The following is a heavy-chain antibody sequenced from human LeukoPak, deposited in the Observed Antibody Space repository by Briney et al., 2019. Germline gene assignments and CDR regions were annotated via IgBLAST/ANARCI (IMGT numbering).Heavy chain of an antibody. V-gene: IGHV3-21*01. CDR2: ISSSGSYK. D-gene: IGHD6-13*01. CDR1: GFAFSSYD. CDR3: ASQGYSSLSSVVV. Sequence: GGSLRLSCAASGFAFSSYDMNWVRQAPGKGLEWVSAISSSGSYKDYADSVKGRLTISRDNAKNSLYLQMNSLRAEDTAIFYCASQGYSSLSSVVVWGQGTLVTVSS. J-gene: IGHJ4*02.